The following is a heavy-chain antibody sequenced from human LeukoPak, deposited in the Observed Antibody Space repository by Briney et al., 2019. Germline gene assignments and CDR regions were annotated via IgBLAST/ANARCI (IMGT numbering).Heavy chain of an antibody. CDR2: ISSSSSYI. Sequence: PGGSLRLSCAASGFTFSSYAMSWVRQAPGKGLEWVSSISSSSSYIYYADSVKGRFTISRDNAKNSLYLQMNSLRAEDTAVYYCASILNYYGMDVWGQGTTVTVSS. CDR3: ASILNYYGMDV. V-gene: IGHV3-21*01. J-gene: IGHJ6*02. CDR1: GFTFSSYA.